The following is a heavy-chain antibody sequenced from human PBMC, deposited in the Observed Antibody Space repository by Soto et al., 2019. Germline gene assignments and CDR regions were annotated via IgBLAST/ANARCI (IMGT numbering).Heavy chain of an antibody. CDR3: ARDKITGLFDY. CDR2: INQSGST. CDR1: GGSFSGYY. V-gene: IGHV4-34*01. Sequence: QVQLQQWGAGLLKPSETLSLTCAVYGGSFSGYYWTWIRQPPGTGLAWIGEINQSGSTNYNPSLKRPVTISVDTSKNQFSLKLTSVTAADTAVYYCARDKITGLFDYWGQGTLVTVSS. D-gene: IGHD2-8*02. J-gene: IGHJ4*02.